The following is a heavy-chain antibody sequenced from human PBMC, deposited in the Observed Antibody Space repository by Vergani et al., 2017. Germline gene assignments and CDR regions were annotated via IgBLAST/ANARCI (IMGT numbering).Heavy chain of an antibody. V-gene: IGHV4-30-4*01. CDR3: ARGDYYDSSGYYYYYYYMDV. CDR2: IYYSGRT. CDR1: GGSISSGDYY. D-gene: IGHD3-22*01. Sequence: QVQLQESGPGLVKPSQTLSLTCTVSGGSISSGDYYWSWIRQPPGKGLEWIGYIYYSGRTYYNPSLKSRVTISVDTSKNQFSLKLSSVTAADTAVYYCARGDYYDSSGYYYYYYYMDVWGKGTTVTVSS. J-gene: IGHJ6*03.